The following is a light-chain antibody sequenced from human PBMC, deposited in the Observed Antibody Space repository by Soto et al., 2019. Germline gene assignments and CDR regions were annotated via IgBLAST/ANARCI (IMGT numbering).Light chain of an antibody. CDR1: QSVSSY. CDR2: DAS. Sequence: EIVLTQSPGTLSLSPGERATLSCRASQSVSSYLAWYQQKPGQPPRLLIYDASKRATGIPARFSGSGSGTDFNLTISRLEAEDFAVYECHQRSNWIDTVGQGTRREIK. J-gene: IGKJ5*01. CDR3: HQRSNWIDT. V-gene: IGKV3-11*01.